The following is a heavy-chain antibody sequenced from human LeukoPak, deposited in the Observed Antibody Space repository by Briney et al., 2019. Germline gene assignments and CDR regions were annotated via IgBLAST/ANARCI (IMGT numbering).Heavy chain of an antibody. CDR3: ARGPGADCSSTSCYWFDP. V-gene: IGHV1-2*02. J-gene: IGHJ5*02. CDR2: INPNSGGT. CDR1: GYTFTGYY. D-gene: IGHD2-2*01. Sequence: ASVKVSCKASGYTFTGYYMHWVRQAPGQGLEWMGWINPNSGGTNYAQKFQGRVTMTRDTSISTAYMELSRLRSDDTAVYYCARGPGADCSSTSCYWFDPWGQGTLVTVSS.